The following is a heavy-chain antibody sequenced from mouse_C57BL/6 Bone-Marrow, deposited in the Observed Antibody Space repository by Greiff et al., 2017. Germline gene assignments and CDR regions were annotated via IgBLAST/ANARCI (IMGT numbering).Heavy chain of an antibody. CDR1: GYTFTSYW. Sequence: QVQLVQPGAEFVKPGASVKMSCKASGYTFTSYWITWVKQTPGQGLEWIGDIYPGSGSNNYNEQFKSKATLTVDTSSSTAYMQLSSLTSEDSAVYYCARVISCDYDLFDYWGQGTTLTVSS. CDR2: IYPGSGSN. J-gene: IGHJ2*01. CDR3: ARVISCDYDLFDY. V-gene: IGHV1-55*01. D-gene: IGHD2-4*01.